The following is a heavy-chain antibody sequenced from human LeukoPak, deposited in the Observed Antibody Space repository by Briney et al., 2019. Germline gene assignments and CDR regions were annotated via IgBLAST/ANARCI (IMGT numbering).Heavy chain of an antibody. CDR1: GGTFRSYA. Sequence: RASVKVSCKASGGTFRSYAISWVRQAPGQGLEWLGGVISIAPTANYAQKFQGRVTMNMDEYTTTAFMELRSLRSDDTAVYYCARGRVSGTTLVTWFDTWGQGTLVTVSS. CDR3: ARGRVSGTTLVTWFDT. J-gene: IGHJ5*02. CDR2: VISIAPTA. V-gene: IGHV1-69*05. D-gene: IGHD5-18*01.